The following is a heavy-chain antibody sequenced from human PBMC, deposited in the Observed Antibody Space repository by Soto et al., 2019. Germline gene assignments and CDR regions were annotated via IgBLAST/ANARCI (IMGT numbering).Heavy chain of an antibody. CDR1: GYTFTGYY. CDR3: AGTIAVAGTGPNADYYGMDV. CDR2: INPNSGGT. J-gene: IGHJ6*02. V-gene: IGHV1-2*02. Sequence: ASVKVSCKASGYTFTGYYMHWVRQAPGQGLEWMGWINPNSGGTNYAQKFQGRVTMTRDTSISTAYMELSRLRSDDTAVYYCAGTIAVAGTGPNADYYGMDVWGQGTTVTVSS. D-gene: IGHD6-19*01.